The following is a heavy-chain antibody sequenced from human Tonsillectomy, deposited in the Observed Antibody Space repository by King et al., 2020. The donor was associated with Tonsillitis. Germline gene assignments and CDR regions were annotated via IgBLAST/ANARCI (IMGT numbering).Heavy chain of an antibody. V-gene: IGHV3-23*04. CDR3: AKVWRYDFWSGYPD. Sequence: VQLVESGGGLVQPGGSLRLSCAASGFTFSSYAMSWVRQAPGKGLEWGSAISGGGGSKYHPESVKGRFTISRDNSKNMLYLQMNSLRAEDTAVYYCAKVWRYDFWSGYPDWGQGTLVTVSS. D-gene: IGHD3-3*01. CDR2: ISGGGGSK. J-gene: IGHJ4*02. CDR1: GFTFSSYA.